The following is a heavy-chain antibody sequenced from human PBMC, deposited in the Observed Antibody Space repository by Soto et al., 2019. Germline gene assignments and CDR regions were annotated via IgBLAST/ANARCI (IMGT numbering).Heavy chain of an antibody. Sequence: SETLSLTCAVYGGSFSGYYWSWIRQPPGKGLEWIGEFNHSGSTNYNPSLKSRVTISVDTSKNQFSLKLSSVTAADTAVDYCAKTEYSYYYGMDVWGQGTTVTVSS. CDR1: GGSFSGYY. CDR2: FNHSGST. J-gene: IGHJ6*02. CDR3: AKTEYSYYYGMDV. D-gene: IGHD6-6*01. V-gene: IGHV4-34*01.